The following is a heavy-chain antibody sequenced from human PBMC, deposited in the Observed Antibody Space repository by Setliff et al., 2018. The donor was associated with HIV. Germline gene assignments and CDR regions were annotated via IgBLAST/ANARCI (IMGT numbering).Heavy chain of an antibody. J-gene: IGHJ6*02. V-gene: IGHV1-69*05. Sequence: SVKVSCKASGYSFINYGISWVRQAPGQGLEWMGGIIPIFGTANYAQKFQGRVTITTDESTSTAYMELSSLRSEDTAVYYCARDKRASFDGLDVWGQGTTVTVSS. CDR2: IIPIFGTA. CDR1: GYSFINYG. CDR3: ARDKRASFDGLDV.